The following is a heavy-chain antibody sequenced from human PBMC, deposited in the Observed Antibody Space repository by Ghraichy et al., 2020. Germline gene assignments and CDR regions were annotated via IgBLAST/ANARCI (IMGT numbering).Heavy chain of an antibody. CDR3: ARDNHRAVSYFDL. CDR1: GFTFSSYS. J-gene: IGHJ2*01. V-gene: IGHV3-21*01. D-gene: IGHD6-19*01. CDR2: ISSSSSYI. Sequence: GGSLRLSCAASGFTFSSYSMNWVRQAPGKGLEWVSYISSSSSYIYYADSVKGRFTISRDNAKNSLYLQMNSLRAEDTAVYYCARDNHRAVSYFDLWGRGTRVTVSS.